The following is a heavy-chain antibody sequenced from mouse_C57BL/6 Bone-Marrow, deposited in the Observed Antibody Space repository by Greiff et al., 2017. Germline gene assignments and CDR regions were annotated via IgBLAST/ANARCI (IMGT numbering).Heavy chain of an antibody. CDR3: ARAGDYAWFAY. CDR2: IYPRSGNT. D-gene: IGHD2-4*01. Sequence: QVQLQQSGAELARPGASVKLSCKASGYTFTSYGISWVKQRTGQGLEWIGEIYPRSGNTYYNEKFKGKATLTADKSSSTAYMELRSLKSDDSAVYFCARAGDYAWFAYWGQGTLVTVSA. CDR1: GYTFTSYG. V-gene: IGHV1-81*01. J-gene: IGHJ3*01.